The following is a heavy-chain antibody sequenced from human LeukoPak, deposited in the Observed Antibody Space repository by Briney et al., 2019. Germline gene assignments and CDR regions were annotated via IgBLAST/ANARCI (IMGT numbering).Heavy chain of an antibody. Sequence: GGSLRLSCVASGFTFSNYPMHGVRQAPGKGLEYVSSITTNEGSTYYANSVKGRFTISRDTSKSTLHLQMNSLRTEDTAVYYCARALLPGSLGVFEYWDRGTLVTVSS. V-gene: IGHV3-64*01. CDR2: ITTNEGST. CDR1: GFTFSNYP. J-gene: IGHJ4*02. D-gene: IGHD1-26*01. CDR3: ARALLPGSLGVFEY.